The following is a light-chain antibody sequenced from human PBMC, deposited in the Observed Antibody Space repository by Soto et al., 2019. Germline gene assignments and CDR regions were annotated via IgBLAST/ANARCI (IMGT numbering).Light chain of an antibody. CDR2: KAS. Sequence: DIQMTQSPSTLSASVGDRVTITCRASESMSSWLAWYQQKSGKAPKLLSYKASTLESGVPSRFSGSGSGTDVSLAVSSLQPDDFATYYCQQYHHFPPTFAQGTNVEI. CDR3: QQYHHFPPT. J-gene: IGKJ1*01. V-gene: IGKV1-5*03. CDR1: ESMSSW.